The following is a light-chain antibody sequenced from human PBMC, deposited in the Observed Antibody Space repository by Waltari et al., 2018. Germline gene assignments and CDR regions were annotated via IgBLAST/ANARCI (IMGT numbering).Light chain of an antibody. Sequence: EIVLTQSPGTLSLSPGERATLSCRASQSVSRTLAWYQQKPGQAPRLLIYDASSRATGIPDRFSGSGSVTDFSLTISRLGPEDFAVYYCQKYGTLPATFGQGTKVEIK. CDR2: DAS. J-gene: IGKJ1*01. CDR1: QSVSRT. CDR3: QKYGTLPAT. V-gene: IGKV3-20*01.